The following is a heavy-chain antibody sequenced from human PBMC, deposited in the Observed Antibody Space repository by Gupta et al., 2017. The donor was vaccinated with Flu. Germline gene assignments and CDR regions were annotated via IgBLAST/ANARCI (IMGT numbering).Heavy chain of an antibody. CDR2: ISAYNGNT. CDR3: ARGSSAAFDI. CDR1: YTFTSDG. D-gene: IGHD2-2*01. Sequence: YTFTSDGISVVRQAPGQGLEWMGWISAYNGNTNYAQKLQGRVTMTTDTSTSTAYMELRSLRSDDTAVYYCARGSSAAFDIWGQGTMVTVSS. J-gene: IGHJ3*02. V-gene: IGHV1-18*01.